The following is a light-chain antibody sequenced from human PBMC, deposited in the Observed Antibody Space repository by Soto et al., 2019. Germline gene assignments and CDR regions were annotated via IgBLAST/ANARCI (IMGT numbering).Light chain of an antibody. Sequence: QPVLTQPPSASGTPVQRGTISCSGSSSNIGSNTVNWYQQLPGTATKLLIYSNNQRPSGVPDRFSGSKSGTSASLAISGLQSEDEADYYCAAWDDSLNGVVFGGGTKVTVL. J-gene: IGLJ2*01. CDR1: SSNIGSNT. V-gene: IGLV1-44*01. CDR3: AAWDDSLNGVV. CDR2: SNN.